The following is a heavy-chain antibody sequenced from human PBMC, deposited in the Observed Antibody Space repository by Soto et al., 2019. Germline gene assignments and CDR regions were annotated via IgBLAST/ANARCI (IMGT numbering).Heavy chain of an antibody. D-gene: IGHD3-9*01. CDR1: GGTFSSYT. Sequence: QVQLVQSGAEVKKPGSSVKVSCKASGGTFSSYTISWVRQAPGQGLEWMGRIIPILGIANYAQKFQGRVTITADKSTSTAYMELSSLRSEDTAVYYCARVKLVNLYYYGMDVWGQGTTVTVSS. CDR2: IIPILGIA. V-gene: IGHV1-69*02. CDR3: ARVKLVNLYYYGMDV. J-gene: IGHJ6*02.